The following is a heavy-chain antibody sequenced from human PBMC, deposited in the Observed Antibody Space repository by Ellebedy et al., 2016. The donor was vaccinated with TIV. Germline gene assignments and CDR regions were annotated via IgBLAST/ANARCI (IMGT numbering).Heavy chain of an antibody. CDR3: ASGISVVIAASRLLFDYGMDV. V-gene: IGHV1-69*13. D-gene: IGHD2-15*01. CDR1: GGTFSSYA. Sequence: SVKVSXXASGGTFSSYAINWVRQAPGQGLEWMGGIIPMFGIADYAQNFQGRVTITADESTSTAYMDLSSLSFDDTAIYYCASGISVVIAASRLLFDYGMDVWGQGTTVTVSS. CDR2: IIPMFGIA. J-gene: IGHJ6*02.